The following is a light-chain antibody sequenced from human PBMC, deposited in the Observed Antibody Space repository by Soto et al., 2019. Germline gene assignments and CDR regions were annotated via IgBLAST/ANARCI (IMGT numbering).Light chain of an antibody. CDR3: QQRRSWQVT. CDR1: QTISNW. Sequence: DIQLTQSPSTLSASVGDRVTITCRASQTISNWLAWYQQRPGKAPQLLISDASRLESGVPSRFSGSGSGTEFTLTISSLEPEDFAVYYCQQRRSWQVTFGQGTRLEIK. V-gene: IGKV1-5*01. J-gene: IGKJ5*01. CDR2: DAS.